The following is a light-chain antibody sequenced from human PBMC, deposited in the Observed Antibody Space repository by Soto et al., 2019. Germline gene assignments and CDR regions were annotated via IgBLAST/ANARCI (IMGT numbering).Light chain of an antibody. CDR1: SSDIGNNY. Sequence: QSVLTQPPSVSAAPGQKVTISCFGSSSDIGNNYVSWYQHLPGTAPKLLIYETNKRHSGIPDRFSGSKSGTSATLDITGLQAGDEADYNCGTWDTSLSADVFGTETKVTVL. CDR2: ETN. J-gene: IGLJ1*01. V-gene: IGLV1-51*02. CDR3: GTWDTSLSADV.